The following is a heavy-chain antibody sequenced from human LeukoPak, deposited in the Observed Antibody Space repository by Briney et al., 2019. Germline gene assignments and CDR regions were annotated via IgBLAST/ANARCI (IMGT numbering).Heavy chain of an antibody. D-gene: IGHD5-12*01. Sequence: ASVKVSCKASGYTFTNNFMHWVRQAPGQGLEWMGIINPSGDNTWYAQKFQGRVTMTRDMATSTDYMEVSSQRSEDTAVYYCARDNSVGDSAWWFDPWGQGTLVTVSS. CDR2: INPSGDNT. CDR3: ARDNSVGDSAWWFDP. CDR1: GYTFTNNF. J-gene: IGHJ5*02. V-gene: IGHV1-46*01.